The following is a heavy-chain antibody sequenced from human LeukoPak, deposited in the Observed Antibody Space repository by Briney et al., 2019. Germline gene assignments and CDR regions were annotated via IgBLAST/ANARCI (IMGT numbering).Heavy chain of an antibody. Sequence: PGGSLRLSCAASGFTFSSYSMNWVRQAPGKGLEWVSFISSSSTTIYYADSVKGRFTISRDNAKNSLYLQVNSLRDEDTAVYYCARIVEYSSSYFDYWGQGTLVTVSS. D-gene: IGHD6-6*01. CDR1: GFTFSSYS. CDR3: ARIVEYSSSYFDY. J-gene: IGHJ4*02. V-gene: IGHV3-48*02. CDR2: ISSSSTTI.